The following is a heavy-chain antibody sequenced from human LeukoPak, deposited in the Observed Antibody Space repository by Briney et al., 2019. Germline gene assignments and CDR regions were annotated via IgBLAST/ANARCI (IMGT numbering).Heavy chain of an antibody. D-gene: IGHD3-22*01. J-gene: IGHJ4*02. V-gene: IGHV3-23*01. CDR2: ISGSGGST. CDR1: GFTFSIYA. CDR3: AKNLGHDSSGSPMDY. Sequence: GGSLRLFCAASGFTFSIYAMSWVRESRGKGLEWVSAISGSGGSTYYADSVKGRFTISRDNSKNTLYLQMNSLRAEDSAVYYCAKNLGHDSSGSPMDYWGQRTLVTVSS.